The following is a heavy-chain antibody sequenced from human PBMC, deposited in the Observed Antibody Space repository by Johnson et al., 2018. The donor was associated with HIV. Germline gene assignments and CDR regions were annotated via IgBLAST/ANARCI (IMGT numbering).Heavy chain of an antibody. Sequence: VQLVESGGGLVQPGGSLRLSCAASGFTVSSYYMSWVRQAPGKGLEWVSVLFSGGSIYFAYSVKGRFTISRDNSKNTLYLQINRLRAEDTAVNYCARAGRDGYTCNIGGQGTRVTVSS. D-gene: IGHD5-24*01. CDR2: LFSGGSI. CDR1: GFTVSSYY. J-gene: IGHJ3*02. CDR3: ARAGRDGYTCNI. V-gene: IGHV3-66*01.